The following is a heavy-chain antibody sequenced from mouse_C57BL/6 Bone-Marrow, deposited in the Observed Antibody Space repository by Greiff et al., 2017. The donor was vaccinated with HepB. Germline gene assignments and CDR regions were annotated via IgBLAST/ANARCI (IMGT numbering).Heavy chain of an antibody. J-gene: IGHJ1*03. CDR2: IGPGSGSS. Sequence: VHLQQSGAELVKPGASVKISCKASGYTFTDYYINWVNQRPGQGLEWIGKIGPGSGSSYYNEKFKGKATLTADKSSSTAYMQLSSLTSEDSAVYFCARRPIPSYWYFDVWGTGTTVTVSS. D-gene: IGHD6-5*01. V-gene: IGHV1-77*01. CDR1: GYTFTDYY. CDR3: ARRPIPSYWYFDV.